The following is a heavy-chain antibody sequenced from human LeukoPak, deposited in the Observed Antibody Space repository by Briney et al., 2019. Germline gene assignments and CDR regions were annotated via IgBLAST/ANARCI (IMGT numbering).Heavy chain of an antibody. J-gene: IGHJ4*02. CDR1: GYTFTSYY. D-gene: IGHD3-22*01. V-gene: IGHV1-46*01. Sequence: GASVKVSCKASGYTFTSYYMHWVRQAPGQGLEWMGLINPSGGSTSYAQKFQGRVTMTRDMSTSTVYMELSSLRSEDTAVYYCARTIYYYDSSGYYLDYWGQGTLVTVSS. CDR3: ARTIYYYDSSGYYLDY. CDR2: INPSGGST.